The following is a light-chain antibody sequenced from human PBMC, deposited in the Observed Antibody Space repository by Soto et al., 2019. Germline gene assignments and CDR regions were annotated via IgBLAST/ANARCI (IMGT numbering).Light chain of an antibody. Sequence: DVQMTQSPSSLSASVGDRVTITCQASQDISNYLNWYQQKPGKTPKLLFYDTSNLETGVPSRFSGIGPGTYFTFTISSLQPEDIATYYCQQYDNPSLTFGGGTKVELK. CDR3: QQYDNPSLT. CDR1: QDISNY. J-gene: IGKJ4*01. CDR2: DTS. V-gene: IGKV1-33*01.